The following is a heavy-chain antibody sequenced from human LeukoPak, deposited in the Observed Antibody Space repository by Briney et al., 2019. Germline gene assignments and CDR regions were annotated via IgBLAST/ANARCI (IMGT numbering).Heavy chain of an antibody. J-gene: IGHJ4*02. CDR3: ARDPTVTSWGYFDL. CDR1: GLTFKNYW. D-gene: IGHD4-17*01. Sequence: PGGSLRLSCAASGLTFKNYWMTWVRQAPGKGPEWVANIKEDGSEMYYVDSVEGRFTISRDNAKNSVYLQMNSLRAEDTAVYYCARDPTVTSWGYFDLWGQGTLVTVSS. V-gene: IGHV3-7*01. CDR2: IKEDGSEM.